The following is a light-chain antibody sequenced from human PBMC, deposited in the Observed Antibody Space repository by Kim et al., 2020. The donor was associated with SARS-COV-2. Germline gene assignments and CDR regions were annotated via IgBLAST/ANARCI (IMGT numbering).Light chain of an antibody. Sequence: TPGEGAPLSCRASRSVSSSYLAWYRQQPGQAPRLLIDSASRRPAGIPDRFSGSVSGTAFTLTISRLQPKEFALYHCQKYDNPRWTFVEGAKVGIK. V-gene: IGKV3-20*01. CDR3: QKYDNPRWT. CDR1: RSVSSSY. CDR2: SAS. J-gene: IGKJ1*01.